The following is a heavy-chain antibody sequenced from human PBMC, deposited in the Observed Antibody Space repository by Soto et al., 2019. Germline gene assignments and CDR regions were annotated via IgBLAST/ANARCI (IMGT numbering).Heavy chain of an antibody. J-gene: IGHJ5*02. CDR2: ISDSGGRT. V-gene: IGHV3-23*01. Sequence: EVQLMESGGGLVQPGGSLRLSCAASGFTFGTYAMTWVRQAPGKGLEWVSGISDSGGRTYYADSVRGRFTISRDNSKNTMFLQMNSLRADDTAIYYCAKDLHTTIPVATASWGQGTLVSVSS. CDR3: AKDLHTTIPVATAS. CDR1: GFTFGTYA. D-gene: IGHD6-19*01.